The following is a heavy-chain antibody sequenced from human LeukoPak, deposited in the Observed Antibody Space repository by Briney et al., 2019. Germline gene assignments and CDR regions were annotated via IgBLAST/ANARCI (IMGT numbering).Heavy chain of an antibody. V-gene: IGHV4-31*11. CDR3: WRMEPDANYATDH. J-gene: IGHJ4*02. D-gene: IGHD4/OR15-4a*01. Sequence: SGTPSLTCAVSGASASVGGYYWSCSRPHPGKGLELVVYISYSGSAYYNPSLKDPLTISTDPTKNPFSLLLSSVTAADPSVYYCWRMEPDANYATDHWGQGTLVTVSS. CDR1: GASASVGGYY. CDR2: ISYSGSA.